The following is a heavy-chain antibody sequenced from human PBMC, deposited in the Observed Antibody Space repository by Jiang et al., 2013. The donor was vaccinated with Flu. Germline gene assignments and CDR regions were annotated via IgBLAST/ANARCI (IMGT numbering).Heavy chain of an antibody. Sequence: LLKPSETLSLTCAVYGGSFSGYYWSWIRQPPGKGLEWIGEINHSGSTNYNPSLKSRVTISVDTSKNQFSLKLSSVTAADTAVYYCARGRGYGYFDYWGQGTLVTVSS. CDR1: GGSFSGYY. J-gene: IGHJ4*02. D-gene: IGHD6-25*01. V-gene: IGHV4-34*01. CDR2: INHSGST. CDR3: ARGRGYGYFDY.